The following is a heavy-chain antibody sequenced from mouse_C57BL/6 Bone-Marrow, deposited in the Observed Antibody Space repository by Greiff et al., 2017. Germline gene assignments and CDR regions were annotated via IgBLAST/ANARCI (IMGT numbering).Heavy chain of an antibody. CDR1: GYTFTSYW. J-gene: IGHJ3*01. CDR3: ARPDYYSLFAY. V-gene: IGHV1-7*01. D-gene: IGHD2-12*01. Sequence: VKLMESGAELAKPGASVKLSCKASGYTFTSYWMHWVKQRPGQGLEWIGYINPSSGYTKYNQKFKDKATLTADKSSSTAYMQLNSLTSEDSAVYFCARPDYYSLFAYWGQGTLVTVSA. CDR2: INPSSGYT.